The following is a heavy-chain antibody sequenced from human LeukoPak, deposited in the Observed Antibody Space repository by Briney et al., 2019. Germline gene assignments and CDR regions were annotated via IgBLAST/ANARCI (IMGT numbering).Heavy chain of an antibody. V-gene: IGHV3-23*01. J-gene: IGHJ4*02. D-gene: IGHD3-16*01. CDR3: AKWPEGAMDYFDY. CDR1: GFSFSSYA. Sequence: GGSLRLSYAAPGFSFSSYAMTWARQAPVKGLEWVSAISGDGTRTYYADSVKGRFTISRDNSKNTLYLEMSSLRVEDTAIYYCAKWPEGAMDYFDYWGQGTLVTVSS. CDR2: ISGDGTRT.